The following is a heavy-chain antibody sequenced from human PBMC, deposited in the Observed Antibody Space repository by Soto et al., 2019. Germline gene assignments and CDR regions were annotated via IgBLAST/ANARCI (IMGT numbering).Heavy chain of an antibody. Sequence: GGSLRLSCASSGFTFSDYYMSWIRQAPGKGLEWVSYISSSSSYTNYADSVKGRFTISRDNAKNSLYLQMNSLRAEDTAVYYCARDYAPPTGGMDVWGQGTTVTVSS. CDR2: ISSSSSYT. J-gene: IGHJ6*02. CDR1: GFTFSDYY. V-gene: IGHV3-11*05. D-gene: IGHD3-16*01. CDR3: ARDYAPPTGGMDV.